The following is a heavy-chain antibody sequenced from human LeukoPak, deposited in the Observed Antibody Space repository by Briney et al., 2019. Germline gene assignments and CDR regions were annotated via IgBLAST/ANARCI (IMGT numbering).Heavy chain of an antibody. D-gene: IGHD4-11*01. J-gene: IGHJ4*02. V-gene: IGHV3-21*04. CDR1: GFTFSSYS. CDR3: AKPPSDYSPFDY. CDR2: ISSSSSYI. Sequence: GGSLRLSCAASGFTFSSYSMNWVRQAPGKGLEWDSSISSSSSYIYYADSVKGRFTISRDNSKNTLYLQMNSLRAEDTAVYYCAKPPSDYSPFDYWGQGTLVTVSS.